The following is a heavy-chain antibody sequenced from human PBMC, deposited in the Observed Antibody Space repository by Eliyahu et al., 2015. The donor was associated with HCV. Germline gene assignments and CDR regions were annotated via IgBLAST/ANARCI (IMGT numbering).Heavy chain of an antibody. CDR2: IYTSGNT. CDR3: ARDAGTVTLDY. D-gene: IGHD4-17*01. V-gene: IGHV4-4*07. Sequence: QVQLQESGPGLVKPSETLXLTCXFXGGSISTXSXSWIRQPAGKGLEWIGRIYTSGNTNYNPSLKSRITMSVDTSKNQFSLKLSSVTAADTAVYYCARDAGTVTLDYWSQGTLVTVSS. CDR1: GGSISTXS. J-gene: IGHJ4*02.